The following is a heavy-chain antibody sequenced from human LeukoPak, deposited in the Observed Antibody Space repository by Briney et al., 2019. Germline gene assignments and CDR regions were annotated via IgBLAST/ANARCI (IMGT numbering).Heavy chain of an antibody. CDR1: GFTFSNYA. V-gene: IGHV3-30-3*01. CDR2: LSYDGSNN. J-gene: IGHJ3*02. D-gene: IGHD3-22*01. Sequence: GGSLRLSCAASGFTFSNYAMHWVRQAPGKGLEWVAVLSYDGSNNYYADSVKGRFTISRDNSKNTLYLQMNSLRAEDTAVYYCARDLYDSSESAFDIWGQGTMVTVSS. CDR3: ARDLYDSSESAFDI.